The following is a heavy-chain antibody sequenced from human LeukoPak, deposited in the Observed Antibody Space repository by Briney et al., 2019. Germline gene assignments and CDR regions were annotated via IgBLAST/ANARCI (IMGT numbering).Heavy chain of an antibody. CDR1: GGSIRSYY. CDR2: IYYSGST. J-gene: IGHJ3*02. D-gene: IGHD3-10*01. Sequence: PSETLSLTCTVSGGSIRSYYWIWIRQPPGKGLEWIGYIYYSGSTNYNPSLKSRVTISVDTSKNQFSLKLSSVTAADTAVYYCASPGPLPSHAFEIWGQGTMVTVSS. CDR3: ASPGPLPSHAFEI. V-gene: IGHV4-59*01.